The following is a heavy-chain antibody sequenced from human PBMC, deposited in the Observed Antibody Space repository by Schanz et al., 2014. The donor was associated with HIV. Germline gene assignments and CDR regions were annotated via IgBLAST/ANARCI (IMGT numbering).Heavy chain of an antibody. CDR2: ISPDGDTQ. D-gene: IGHD6-19*01. V-gene: IGHV3-30*03. CDR1: GFTFNVYG. Sequence: QGQLVESGGGVVRPGRSLRLSCTATGFTFNVYGMHWVRQAPGKGLEWVARISPDGDTQHYADSLKGRFTISRDNAKNSVFLQMDSLRAEDTAVYYCARGSWYSSGWVDDQYYYDVDVWGQGTTVTVSS. CDR3: ARGSWYSSGWVDDQYYYDVDV. J-gene: IGHJ6*02.